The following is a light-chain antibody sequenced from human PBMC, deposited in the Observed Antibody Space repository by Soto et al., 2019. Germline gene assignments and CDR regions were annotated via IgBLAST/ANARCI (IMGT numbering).Light chain of an antibody. CDR2: NDD. CDR1: ISNIGSNT. V-gene: IGLV1-44*01. Sequence: QSVLTQPPSASGAPGQSVSISCSGSISNIGSNTVNWYQQLPGTAPRLLIYNDDRRPSGVPDRFSGSKSGTSASLAISGLQPEDEADYHCAVWGDSLGGFVAFGGGTKLTVL. CDR3: AVWGDSLGGFVA. J-gene: IGLJ2*01.